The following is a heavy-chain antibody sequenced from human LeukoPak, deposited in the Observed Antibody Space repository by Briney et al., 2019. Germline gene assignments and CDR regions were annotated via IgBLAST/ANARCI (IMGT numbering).Heavy chain of an antibody. Sequence: ASVKVSCKASGYTFTSYYMHWVRQAPGQGLEWMGIINPSGGSISYAQKFQGRVTMTRDTSTSTVYMELSSLRSEDTAVYYCARDAGEYCSGGSCYNWFDPWGQGTLVTVSS. CDR1: GYTFTSYY. D-gene: IGHD2-15*01. V-gene: IGHV1-46*01. CDR2: INPSGGSI. J-gene: IGHJ5*02. CDR3: ARDAGEYCSGGSCYNWFDP.